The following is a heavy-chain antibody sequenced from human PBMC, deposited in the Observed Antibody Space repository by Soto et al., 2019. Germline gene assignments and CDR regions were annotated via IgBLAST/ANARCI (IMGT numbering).Heavy chain of an antibody. Sequence: AASVKVSCKASGGTFSTYTITWVRQAPGQGLEWMGRIIPIIGIINYAQKFQGRVTITADKFTGTAYMELTRLRSDDTAVYYCAGDPDSHYNDSHASSYPWGQGTLVTVSS. CDR2: IIPIIGII. CDR3: AGDPDSHYNDSHASSYP. D-gene: IGHD3-22*01. J-gene: IGHJ5*02. V-gene: IGHV1-69*04. CDR1: GGTFSTYT.